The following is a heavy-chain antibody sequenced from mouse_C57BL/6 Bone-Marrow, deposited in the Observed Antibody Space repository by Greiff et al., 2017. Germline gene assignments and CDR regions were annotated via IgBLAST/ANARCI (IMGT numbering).Heavy chain of an antibody. V-gene: IGHV1-75*01. D-gene: IGHD3-2*02. CDR3: ARWRRQLRQYYCDY. J-gene: IGHJ2*01. CDR1: GYTFTDYY. CDR2: IFPGSGST. Sequence: VQLQQSGPELVKPGASVKISCKASGYTFTDYYINWVKQRPGQGLEWIGWIFPGSGSTYYNEKFKGKATLTVDKSSSTAYMLLSSLTSEDSAVYVGARWRRQLRQYYCDYWGQGTTLTVSS.